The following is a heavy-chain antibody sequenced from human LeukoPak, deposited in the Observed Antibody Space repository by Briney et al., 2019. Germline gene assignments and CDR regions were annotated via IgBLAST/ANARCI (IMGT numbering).Heavy chain of an antibody. CDR3: ARDLVERTSLYYYYYGMDV. J-gene: IGHJ6*02. CDR2: IYYSGST. CDR1: GGSISSYY. D-gene: IGHD1-1*01. Sequence: SETLSLTCTVSGGSISSYYWSWIRQPPGKGLEWIGYIYYSGSTNYNPSLKSRVTISVDTSKDQFSLKLSSVTAADTAVYYCARDLVERTSLYYYYYGMDVWGQGTTVTVSS. V-gene: IGHV4-59*01.